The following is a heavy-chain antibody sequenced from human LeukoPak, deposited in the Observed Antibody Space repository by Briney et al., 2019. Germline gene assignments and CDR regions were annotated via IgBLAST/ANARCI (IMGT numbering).Heavy chain of an antibody. J-gene: IGHJ5*02. V-gene: IGHV1-69*13. Sequence: ASVKVSCKASGGTFSSYAISWVRQAPGQGLEWMGGIIPIFGTANYAQKFQGRVTITADESTSTAYMELSSLRSEDTAVYYCARTIVVVTAWFDPWGQGTLVTVSP. D-gene: IGHD2-21*02. CDR3: ARTIVVVTAWFDP. CDR2: IIPIFGTA. CDR1: GGTFSSYA.